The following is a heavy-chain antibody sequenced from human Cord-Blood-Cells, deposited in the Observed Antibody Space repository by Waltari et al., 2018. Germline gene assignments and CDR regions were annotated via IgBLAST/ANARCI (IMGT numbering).Heavy chain of an antibody. CDR2: IYYSGST. CDR1: GGSISSSSYY. CDR3: ATAGPPYKNHIVATISDAFDI. Sequence: QLQLQESGPGLVKPSETLSLTCTVPGGSISSSSYYWGWIRQPPGKGRGWIGSIYYSGSTYYNPSLKSRVTISVDTSKNQFSLKLSSVTAADTAVYYCATAGPPYKNHIVATISDAFDIWGQGTMVTVSS. J-gene: IGHJ3*02. D-gene: IGHD5-12*01. V-gene: IGHV4-39*01.